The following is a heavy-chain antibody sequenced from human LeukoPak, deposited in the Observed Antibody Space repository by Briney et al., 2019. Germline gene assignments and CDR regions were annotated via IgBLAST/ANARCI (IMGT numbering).Heavy chain of an antibody. CDR3: ATSADSSGND. J-gene: IGHJ4*02. CDR1: GFTFSNYG. V-gene: IGHV3-23*01. D-gene: IGHD3-22*01. CDR2: INASGGSA. Sequence: GGSLRLSCAASGFTFSNYGMSWVRQAPGKGLEWVTGINASGGSAYADSVKGRFTISRDNSKNTLYMQMNSLRAEDTALYYCATSADSSGNDWGQGTLVIVSS.